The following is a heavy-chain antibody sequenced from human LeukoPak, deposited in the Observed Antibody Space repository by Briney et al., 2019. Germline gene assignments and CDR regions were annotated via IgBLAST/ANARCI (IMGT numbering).Heavy chain of an antibody. V-gene: IGHV4-30-4*08. CDR1: GGSISSGGYY. D-gene: IGHD2-15*01. CDR3: AREELLLGYFDY. Sequence: SQTLSLTCTVSGGSISSGGYYWSWIRQHPGKGLEWIGYIYYSGSTYYNPSLKSRVTISVDTSKNQFPLKLSSVTAADTAVYYCAREELLLGYFDYWGQGTLVTVSS. J-gene: IGHJ4*02. CDR2: IYYSGST.